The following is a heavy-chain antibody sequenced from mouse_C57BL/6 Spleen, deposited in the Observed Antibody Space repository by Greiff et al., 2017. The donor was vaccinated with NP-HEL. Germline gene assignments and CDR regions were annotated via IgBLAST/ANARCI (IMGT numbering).Heavy chain of an antibody. V-gene: IGHV1-64*01. Sequence: VQLQQPGAELVKPGASVKLSCKASGYTFTSYWMHWVKQRPGQGLEWIGMIHPNSGSTNYNEKFKSKATLTVDKSSSTAYMQLSSLTSEDSAVYFCARRGSSDWYFDVWGTGTTVTVSS. D-gene: IGHD1-1*01. CDR1: GYTFTSYW. CDR3: ARRGSSDWYFDV. CDR2: IHPNSGST. J-gene: IGHJ1*03.